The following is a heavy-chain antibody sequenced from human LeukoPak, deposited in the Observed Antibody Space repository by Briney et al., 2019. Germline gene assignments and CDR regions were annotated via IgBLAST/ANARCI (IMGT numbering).Heavy chain of an antibody. CDR1: RFTFSTYT. D-gene: IGHD2-2*01. J-gene: IGHJ4*02. CDR2: ISDSGGAT. V-gene: IGHV3-21*01. Sequence: GGSLRLSCAASRFTFSTYTMNWVRQAPGKGLQWVSSISDSGGATFYADSLRGRFTISRDNAKNSLYLQMNSLTAEDTAVYYCARGTVQLIDYWGQGTLVTVSS. CDR3: ARGTVQLIDY.